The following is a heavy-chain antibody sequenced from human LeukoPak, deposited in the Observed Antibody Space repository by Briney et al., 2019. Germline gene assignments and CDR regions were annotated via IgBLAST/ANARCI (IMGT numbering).Heavy chain of an antibody. CDR1: GFTVSSNY. CDR3: ARSFDI. V-gene: IGHV3-48*03. Sequence: PGGSLRLSCAASGFTVSSNYMNWVRQAPGKGLEWVSHISSSGGSIYYADSVKGRFTISRDNARNSLYLQMNSLRAEDTAVYFCARSFDIWGQGTMVTVSS. J-gene: IGHJ3*02. CDR2: ISSSGGSI.